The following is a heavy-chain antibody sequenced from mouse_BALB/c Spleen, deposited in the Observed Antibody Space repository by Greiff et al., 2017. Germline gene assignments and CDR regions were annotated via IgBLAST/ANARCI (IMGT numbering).Heavy chain of an antibody. Sequence: QVQLKESGAELAKPGASVKMSCKASGYTFTSYWMHWVKQRPGQGLEWIGYINPSTGYTEYNQKFKDKATLTADKSSSTAYMQLSSLTSEDSAVYYCAAPYYYGSSYRAMDYWGQGTSVTVSS. CDR1: GYTFTSYW. V-gene: IGHV1-7*01. J-gene: IGHJ4*01. CDR3: AAPYYYGSSYRAMDY. CDR2: INPSTGYT. D-gene: IGHD1-1*01.